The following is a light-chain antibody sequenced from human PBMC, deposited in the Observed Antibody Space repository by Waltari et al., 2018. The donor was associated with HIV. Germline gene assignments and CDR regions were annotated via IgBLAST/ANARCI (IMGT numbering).Light chain of an antibody. CDR2: LGS. V-gene: IGKV2-28*01. Sequence: VMTQSPLSLPVTPGEPASISCSSSQSLLHNNGNYFLDWYLQKPGQSPQPLSYLGSSRASGVPDRFSGSGAGTDFTLNISSVEAEDVVVYYCMQALETPPTFGQGTKLEIK. J-gene: IGKJ2*01. CDR1: QSLLHNNGNYF. CDR3: MQALETPPT.